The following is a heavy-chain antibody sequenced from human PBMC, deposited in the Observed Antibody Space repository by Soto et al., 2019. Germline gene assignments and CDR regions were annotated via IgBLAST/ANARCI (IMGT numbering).Heavy chain of an antibody. CDR2: ISYDGSNK. J-gene: IGHJ4*02. CDR1: GFTFSSYA. V-gene: IGHV3-30-3*01. Sequence: QVQLVESGGGVVQPGRSLRLSCAASGFTFSSYAMHWVRQAPGKGLEWVAVISYDGSNKYYADSVKGRFTISRDNSKNTAYLQMNSLRAEDTAVYYCASPEIPFRIGPLDYWGQGTLVTVSS. CDR3: ASPEIPFRIGPLDY. D-gene: IGHD3-3*01.